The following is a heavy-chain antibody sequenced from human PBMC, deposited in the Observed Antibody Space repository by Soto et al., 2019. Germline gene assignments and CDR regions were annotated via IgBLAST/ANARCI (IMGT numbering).Heavy chain of an antibody. CDR2: IMPVFRRP. CDR3: ARDKDRLQLGVNYYFILDV. CDR1: GGTFRTSA. V-gene: IGHV1-69*12. Sequence: QVQLVQSGAEVKKPGSSVKVSCKASGGTFRTSAISWVRQAPGQGLEWVGGIMPVFRRPKYAQNFQDRVTITADESTITAYMELNSLRSDDTAVYYCARDKDRLQLGVNYYFILDVWGQGTAVTVSS. D-gene: IGHD1-1*01. J-gene: IGHJ6*02.